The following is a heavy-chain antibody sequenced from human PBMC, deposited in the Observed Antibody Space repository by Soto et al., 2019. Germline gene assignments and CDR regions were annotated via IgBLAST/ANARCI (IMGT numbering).Heavy chain of an antibody. CDR1: GFTFSTYC. J-gene: IGHJ4*02. D-gene: IGHD5-18*01. V-gene: IGHV3-33*08. CDR2: IWYDGSNK. Sequence: QVQLVESGGGVVQPGRSLRLSCAASGFTFSTYCMHWVRQAPGKGLEWVAVIWYDGSNKYYGDSLKGRFTISRDNSKNTLSLNTVNLSANDMGVYYFVRDGALKDPAVVDSWGQGTLVTVSS. CDR3: VRDGALKDPAVVDS.